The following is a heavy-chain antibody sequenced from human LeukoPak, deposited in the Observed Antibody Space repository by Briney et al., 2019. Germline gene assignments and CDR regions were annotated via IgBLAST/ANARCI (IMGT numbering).Heavy chain of an antibody. CDR2: IYYRGST. Sequence: PSETLSLTCTVSGGSISSSIYYWDWIRQPPGKGLEWIGSIYYRGSTYYNPSLKSRVTISVDTSKNQFSLKLNSVTAADTAVYYCAREDKYYYYYYMDVWGKGTTVTVSS. CDR1: GGSISSSIYY. CDR3: AREDKYYYYYYMDV. V-gene: IGHV4-39*07. J-gene: IGHJ6*03.